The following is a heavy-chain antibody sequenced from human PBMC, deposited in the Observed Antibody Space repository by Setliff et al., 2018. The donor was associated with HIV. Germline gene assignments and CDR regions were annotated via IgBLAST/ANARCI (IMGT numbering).Heavy chain of an antibody. CDR2: IYYSGST. D-gene: IGHD3-16*01. CDR3: ARGVGTLGSNYYGMDV. Sequence: LSLPFPFSGGSISSGSYYWSWIRQPPGKGLEWIGSIYYSGSTYYNPSLKSRVTISVDTSKNQFSLKLSSVTAADTAVYYCARGVGTLGSNYYGMDVWGQGTTVTVSS. CDR1: GGSISSGSYY. V-gene: IGHV4-39*07. J-gene: IGHJ6*02.